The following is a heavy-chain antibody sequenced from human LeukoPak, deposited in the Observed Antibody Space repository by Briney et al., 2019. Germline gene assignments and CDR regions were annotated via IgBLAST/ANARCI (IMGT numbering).Heavy chain of an antibody. D-gene: IGHD3-16*02. CDR1: GGTFSSYA. CDR2: IIPILGIA. V-gene: IGHV1-69*04. CDR3: ALYYDYVWGSYRFDAFDI. J-gene: IGHJ3*02. Sequence: SVKVSCKASGGTFSSYAISWVRQAPGQGLEWMGRIIPILGIANYAQKFQGRVTITADKSTSTAYMELSSLRSEDTAVYYCALYYDYVWGSYRFDAFDIWGQGTMVTVSS.